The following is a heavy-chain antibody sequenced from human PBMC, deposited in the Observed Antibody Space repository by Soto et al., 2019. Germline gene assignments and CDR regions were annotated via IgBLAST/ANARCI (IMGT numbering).Heavy chain of an antibody. CDR2: ISNSGGST. CDR3: EKVPLRPYYFDS. J-gene: IGHJ4*02. V-gene: IGHV3-23*01. D-gene: IGHD4-17*01. Sequence: VQLLDSGGGLVQPGGSLRLSCAASGFTFSNYAMNWVRQAPGKGLEWVSTISNSGGSTNYADSVKGRFTISRDNSKNTLYLQMNSLRAEDTAVYYCEKVPLRPYYFDSWGKGTLVTVSS. CDR1: GFTFSNYA.